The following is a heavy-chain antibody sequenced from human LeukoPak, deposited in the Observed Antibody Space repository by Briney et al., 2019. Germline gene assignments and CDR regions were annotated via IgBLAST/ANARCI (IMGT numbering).Heavy chain of an antibody. CDR1: GYTLTELA. Sequence: ASVKVSCKVSGYTLTELAIHWVRQAPGKGLEWMGGFDPEDVDTIYAQKFQGRVTMTEDTYTDTAYMELSSLRSEDMAVYYCATYSGCAAYWGQGTLVSVSS. CDR2: FDPEDVDT. J-gene: IGHJ4*02. D-gene: IGHD6-19*01. CDR3: ATYSGCAAY. V-gene: IGHV1-24*01.